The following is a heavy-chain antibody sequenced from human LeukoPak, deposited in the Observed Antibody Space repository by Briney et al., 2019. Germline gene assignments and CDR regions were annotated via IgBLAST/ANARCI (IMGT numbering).Heavy chain of an antibody. V-gene: IGHV3-23*01. CDR3: ARAAATGSGYYFEY. CDR2: IIGRGGNA. CDR1: GPTLSNYA. J-gene: IGHJ4*02. D-gene: IGHD6-13*01. Sequence: GESLTLSCTASGPTLSNYAISWVRQAPGKGLEWVSTIIGRGGNAYYAGSVKGRFTIPRDNSESTLYRQMNSLRPEDAAVYYCARAAATGSGYYFEYWGQGALVTVAS.